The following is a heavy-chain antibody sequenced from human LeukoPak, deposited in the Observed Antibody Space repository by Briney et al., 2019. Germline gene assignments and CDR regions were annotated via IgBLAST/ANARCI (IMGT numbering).Heavy chain of an antibody. J-gene: IGHJ4*02. Sequence: ETLSLTCTVSAGSISSGSYYWNWIRQAAGKGLEWIGYIYYSGSTNYNPSLKSRVTISVDTSKNQFSRRLSSVTAADPAVYYCARHTLNYYGSGSYMGWDFDYWGQGRLVSVSS. D-gene: IGHD3-10*01. V-gene: IGHV4-61*10. CDR1: AGSISSGSYY. CDR3: ARHTLNYYGSGSYMGWDFDY. CDR2: IYYSGST.